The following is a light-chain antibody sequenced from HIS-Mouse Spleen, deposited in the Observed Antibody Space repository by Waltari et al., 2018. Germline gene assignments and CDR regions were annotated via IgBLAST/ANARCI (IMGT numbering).Light chain of an antibody. CDR1: KVGDKY. CDR2: QDS. J-gene: IGLJ2*01. CDR3: QAWDSSTAV. Sequence: SYELTQPPSVSVSTGQTASITCPGDKVGDKYACWYQQKPGQYPVLVIYQDSKRPSGIPERFSGSNSGNTATLTISGTQAMDEADYYCQAWDSSTAVFGGGTKLTVL. V-gene: IGLV3-1*01.